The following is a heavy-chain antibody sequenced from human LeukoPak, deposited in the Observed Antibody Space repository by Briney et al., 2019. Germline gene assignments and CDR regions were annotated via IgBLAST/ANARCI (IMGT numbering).Heavy chain of an antibody. D-gene: IGHD5-12*01. V-gene: IGHV4-34*01. Sequence: NSSETLSLTCAVYGGSFSGYYWSWIRQPPGKGLEWIGEINHSRSTNYNPSLKSRVTISVDTSKNQFSLKLSSVTAADTAVYYCARYYYSGYDYEFKDWFDPWGQGTLVTVSP. CDR1: GGSFSGYY. CDR3: ARYYYSGYDYEFKDWFDP. J-gene: IGHJ5*02. CDR2: INHSRST.